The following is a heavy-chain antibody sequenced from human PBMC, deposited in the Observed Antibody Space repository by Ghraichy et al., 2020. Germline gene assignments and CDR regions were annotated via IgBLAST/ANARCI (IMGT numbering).Heavy chain of an antibody. Sequence: SETLSLTCTVSGGSISDYYWSWIRQPPGKGLEWIGHFYYSGSTRYYNPSLRSRVTMSIDTSESQFTLKLTSVTAADTAVYYCARGRRYYHISGPTVDWFDPGGQGTLVTVSS. D-gene: IGHD3-22*01. CDR1: GGSISDYY. J-gene: IGHJ5*02. V-gene: IGHV4-59*01. CDR2: FYYSGSTR. CDR3: ARGRRYYHISGPTVDWFDP.